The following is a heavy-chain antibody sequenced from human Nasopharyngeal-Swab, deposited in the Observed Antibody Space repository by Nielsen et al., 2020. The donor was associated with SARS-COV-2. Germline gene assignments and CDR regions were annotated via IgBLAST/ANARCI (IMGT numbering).Heavy chain of an antibody. V-gene: IGHV3-53*01. D-gene: IGHD5-24*01. CDR3: ARDPRGDGYSFFDY. J-gene: IGHJ4*02. CDR2: IYSGGST. CDR1: GFTVSSNY. Sequence: GGSLRLSCAASGFTVSSNYMSWVRQAPGKGLEWVSVIYSGGSTYYADSVKGRFTISRDNSKNTLYLQMNSLRADDTAIYYCARDPRGDGYSFFDYWGQGTEVTVSS.